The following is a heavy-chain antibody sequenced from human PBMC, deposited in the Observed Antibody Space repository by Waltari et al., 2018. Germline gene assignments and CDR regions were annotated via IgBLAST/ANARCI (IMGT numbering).Heavy chain of an antibody. CDR3: ARSGNTAVASGAFEI. Sequence: QVQLQESGPGLVKPSQTLSLTCTVYGGSINSANYYWSWIRRPAGKGLEWTGHFHPSGTINYNPSLKSRVTISVDTSKNQISLTLTYVTAADTAVYYCARSGNTAVASGAFEIWGQGTMVTVSS. J-gene: IGHJ3*02. D-gene: IGHD5-18*01. CDR1: GGSINSANYY. V-gene: IGHV4-61*02. CDR2: FHPSGTI.